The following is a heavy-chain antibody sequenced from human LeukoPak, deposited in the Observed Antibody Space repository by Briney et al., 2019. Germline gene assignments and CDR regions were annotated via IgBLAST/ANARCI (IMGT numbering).Heavy chain of an antibody. CDR3: TTEYYGGFDY. CDR1: GLTVTNAW. J-gene: IGHJ4*02. D-gene: IGHD3-16*01. V-gene: IGHV3-15*07. Sequence: PGGSLRLSCSASGLTVTNAWMNWVRQAPGEGLDWVGRIASKTDGGATDYAAPVKGRFTISRDDSKRTVYLQMNSLKTEDTAVYFCTTEYYGGFDYWGQGTLVTVSS. CDR2: IASKTDGGAT.